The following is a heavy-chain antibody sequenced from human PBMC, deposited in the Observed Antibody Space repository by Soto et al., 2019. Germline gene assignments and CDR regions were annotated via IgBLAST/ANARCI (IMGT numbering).Heavy chain of an antibody. J-gene: IGHJ4*02. CDR1: VYTLTIDV. D-gene: IGHD3-3*01. V-gene: IGHV1-18*01. CDR2: ISAYNGNT. CDR3: ARGKTYYDFWSGYYSDY. Sequence: SVKGSCKSAVYTLTIDVGSWGRQAPGQGLEWMGWISAYNGNTNYAQKLQGRVTMTTDTSTSTAYMELRSLRSDDTAVYYCARGKTYYDFWSGYYSDYWGQGTLVTVSS.